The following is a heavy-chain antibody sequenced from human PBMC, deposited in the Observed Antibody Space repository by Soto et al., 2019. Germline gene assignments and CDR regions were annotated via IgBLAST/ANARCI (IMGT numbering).Heavy chain of an antibody. CDR2: IYWDNDK. D-gene: IGHD3-10*01. CDR1: GFSLSTTGVV. J-gene: IGHJ4*02. V-gene: IGHV2-5*02. CDR3: ARSLWFGELH. Sequence: QITLKESGPTRVKPTQTLTPTCSLSGFSLSTTGVVVGWIRQSPGKALEWLAIIYWDNDKRYSPSLKSRVTITKDTSKNQVVLTVTNMDPVDTGTYYCARSLWFGELHWGQGALVTVSS.